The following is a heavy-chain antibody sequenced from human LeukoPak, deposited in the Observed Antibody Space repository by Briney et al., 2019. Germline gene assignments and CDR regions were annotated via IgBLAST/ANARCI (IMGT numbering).Heavy chain of an antibody. V-gene: IGHV7-4-1*02. D-gene: IGHD6-19*01. Sequence: GASVKVSCKASGYTFTSYAMNWVRQAPGQGLEWMGWINTNTGNPTYAQGFTGRFVFSLDTSVSTAYLQISSLKAEDTAVYYCARESWSIAVEMPLDYWGQGTLVTVSS. CDR2: INTNTGNP. CDR3: ARESWSIAVEMPLDY. CDR1: GYTFTSYA. J-gene: IGHJ4*02.